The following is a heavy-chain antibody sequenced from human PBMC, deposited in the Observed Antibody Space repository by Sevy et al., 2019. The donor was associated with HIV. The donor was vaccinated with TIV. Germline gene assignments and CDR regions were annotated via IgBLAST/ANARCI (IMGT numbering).Heavy chain of an antibody. V-gene: IGHV3-48*02. D-gene: IGHD3-10*01. J-gene: IGHJ4*02. CDR3: ASGSNHKNFNY. Sequence: GGFLRLYCAASGFTFSISDMNWVRQAPGKGLEWVSFISSRSSTIYYADPVKGRFTISRDNAKNSLYLQMNSLRDDDTAVYYCASGSNHKNFNYWGQGTLVTVSS. CDR2: ISSRSSTI. CDR1: GFTFSISD.